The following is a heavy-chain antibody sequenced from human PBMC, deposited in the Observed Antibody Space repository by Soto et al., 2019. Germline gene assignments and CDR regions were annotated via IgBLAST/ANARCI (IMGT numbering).Heavy chain of an antibody. J-gene: IGHJ6*02. CDR1: GYTFTGYY. CDR2: INPNSGGT. CDR3: ARMVSVRGVKKYYYYGMDV. D-gene: IGHD3-10*01. Sequence: ASVKVSCKASGYTFTGYYMHWVRQAPGQGLERMGWINPNSGGTNYAQKFQGWVTMTRDTSISTAYMELSRLRSDDTAVYYCARMVSVRGVKKYYYYGMDVWGQGTTVTVSS. V-gene: IGHV1-2*04.